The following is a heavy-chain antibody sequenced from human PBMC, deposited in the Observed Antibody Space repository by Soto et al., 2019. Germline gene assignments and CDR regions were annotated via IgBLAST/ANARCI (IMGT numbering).Heavy chain of an antibody. V-gene: IGHV4-59*01. CDR2: NYYSGST. CDR3: ARDSLYDSSGYPPSDAFDI. D-gene: IGHD3-22*01. J-gene: IGHJ3*02. Sequence: PSETLSLTCTVSGGSISSYYWSWIRQPPGKGLEWIGYNYYSGSTNYNPSLKSRITISVDTSKNQISLKLSYVTAADTAVYYCARDSLYDSSGYPPSDAFDIWGQGTMVTVSS. CDR1: GGSISSYY.